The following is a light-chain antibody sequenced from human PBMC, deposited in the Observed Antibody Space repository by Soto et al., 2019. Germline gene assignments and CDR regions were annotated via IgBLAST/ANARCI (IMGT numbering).Light chain of an antibody. J-gene: IGKJ3*01. CDR3: QQYDHLPFT. CDR1: RDISNY. Sequence: DMQRTQCPSSLSASVRDRVTITCQAIRDISNYLNWYQQKPGKAPKLLICDASNLEPGVPSRFSGSGSGTDFTFAISSLQPEDIATYYCQQYDHLPFTFGPGTKVDIK. V-gene: IGKV1-33*01. CDR2: DAS.